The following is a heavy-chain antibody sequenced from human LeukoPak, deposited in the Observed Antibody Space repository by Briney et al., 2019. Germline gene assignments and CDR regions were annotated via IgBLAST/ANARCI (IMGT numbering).Heavy chain of an antibody. CDR1: GGTFSSYA. CDR3: ARGRSRLGELSLYGFRY. V-gene: IGHV1-69*01. CDR2: IIPIFGTA. Sequence: SVKVSCKASGGTFSSYAISWVRQAPGQGLEWMGGIIPIFGTANYAQKFQGRVTITADDSTSTAYMELSSLRSEDTAVYYCARGRSRLGELSLYGFRYWGQGTLVTVSS. J-gene: IGHJ4*02. D-gene: IGHD3-16*02.